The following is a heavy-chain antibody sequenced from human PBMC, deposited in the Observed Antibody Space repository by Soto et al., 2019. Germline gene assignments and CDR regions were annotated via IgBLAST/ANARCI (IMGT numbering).Heavy chain of an antibody. J-gene: IGHJ4*02. CDR1: GFTFSDYY. CDR2: ISSSSNYK. CDR3: ARAISYYDTSGSDY. D-gene: IGHD3-22*01. V-gene: IGHV3-11*06. Sequence: GGSLRLSCAASGFTFSDYYMSWVRQAPGKGLEWISYISSSSNYKNHADSVKGRFTISRDNAKNSLYLQMNSLRAEDTAVYYCARAISYYDTSGSDYWGQGTLVTAS.